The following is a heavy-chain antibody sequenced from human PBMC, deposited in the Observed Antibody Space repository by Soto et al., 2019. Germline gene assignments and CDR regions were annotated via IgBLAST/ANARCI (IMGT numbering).Heavy chain of an antibody. CDR2: INSDGSST. CDR3: ARDYYDSSGYYWYAFDI. V-gene: IGHV3-74*01. CDR1: GFTFSSYW. Sequence: EVQLVESGGGLVQPGGSLRLSCAASGFTFSSYWMHWVRQAPGKGLVWVSRINSDGSSTSYADSVKGRFTISRDNAKNTLYLQMNSLGAEDTAVYYCARDYYDSSGYYWYAFDIWGQGTMVTVSS. D-gene: IGHD3-22*01. J-gene: IGHJ3*02.